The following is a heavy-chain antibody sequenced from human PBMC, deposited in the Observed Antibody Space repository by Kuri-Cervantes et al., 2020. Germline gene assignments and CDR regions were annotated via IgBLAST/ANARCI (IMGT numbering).Heavy chain of an antibody. CDR1: GGSISSGGYY. V-gene: IGHV4-31*03. CDR2: IYYSGST. CDR3: ATSTVVTGDWFDP. D-gene: IGHD4-23*01. Sequence: SETLSLTCTVSGGSISSGGYYWSWIRQHPGKGLEWIGYIYYSGSTYDNPSLKSRVTTSIDTSKNQFSLKLSSVTAADTAVYYCATSTVVTGDWFDPWGQGTLVTVSS. J-gene: IGHJ5*02.